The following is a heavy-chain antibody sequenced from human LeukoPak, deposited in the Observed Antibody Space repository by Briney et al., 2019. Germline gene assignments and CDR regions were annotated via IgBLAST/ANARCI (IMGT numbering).Heavy chain of an antibody. CDR3: ARVNGVNWFDP. J-gene: IGHJ5*02. Sequence: KTSETLSLTCAVSGGSISSGGYSWSWTRQPPGKGLEWIGYIYHSGSTYYNPSLKSRVTISVDRSKNQFSLKLSSVTAADTAVYYCARVNGVNWFDPWGQGTLVTVSS. D-gene: IGHD2-8*01. CDR2: IYHSGST. V-gene: IGHV4-30-2*01. CDR1: GGSISSGGYS.